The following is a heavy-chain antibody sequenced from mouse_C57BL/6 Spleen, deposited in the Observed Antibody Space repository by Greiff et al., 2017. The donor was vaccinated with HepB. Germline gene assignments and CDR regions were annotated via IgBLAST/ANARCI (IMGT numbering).Heavy chain of an antibody. CDR1: GYSITSGYD. Sequence: EVQGVESGPGMVKPSQSLSLTCTVTGYSITSGYDWHWIRHFPGNKLEWMGYISYSGSTNYNPSLKSRISITHDTSKNHFFLKLNSVTTEDTATYYCAREELGRGFFDYWGQGTTLTVSS. D-gene: IGHD4-1*01. J-gene: IGHJ2*01. CDR3: AREELGRGFFDY. V-gene: IGHV3-1*01. CDR2: ISYSGST.